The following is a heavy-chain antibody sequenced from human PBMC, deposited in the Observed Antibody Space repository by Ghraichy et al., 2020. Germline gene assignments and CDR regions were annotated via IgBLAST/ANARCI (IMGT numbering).Heavy chain of an antibody. CDR3: ARARDSHCLGGICSYYFDY. CDR1: GFTFSTYD. J-gene: IGHJ4*02. V-gene: IGHV3-13*01. CDR2: IGAAGDT. Sequence: GGSLRLSCAASGFTFSTYDIHWVRQATGKGLEWVSGIGAAGDTYYPGSVKGRFTISRENAKNSLYLQLNSQRAGDTAVYYCARARDSHCLGGICSYYFDYWGQGTLVTVSS. D-gene: IGHD4-23*01.